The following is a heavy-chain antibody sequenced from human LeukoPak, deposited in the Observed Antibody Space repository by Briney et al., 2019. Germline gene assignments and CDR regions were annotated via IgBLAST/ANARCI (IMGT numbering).Heavy chain of an antibody. CDR2: INHRGST. CDR3: AREQQGRFDP. CDR1: SGTFSGYY. Sequence: SETLSLTCAVYSGTFSGYYWSWIRQPPGKGLEWIGEINHRGSTNYNPSLKSRVTISVDTSKNQVSLKLSSVTAADTAVYYCAREQQGRFDPWGQGTLVTVSS. D-gene: IGHD1/OR15-1a*01. V-gene: IGHV4-34*01. J-gene: IGHJ5*02.